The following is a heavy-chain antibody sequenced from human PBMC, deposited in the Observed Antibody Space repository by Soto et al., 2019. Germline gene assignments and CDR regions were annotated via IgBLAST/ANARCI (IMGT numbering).Heavy chain of an antibody. D-gene: IGHD3-9*01. J-gene: IGHJ6*03. Sequence: ASVKVSCKASCYTFTSYGISWVRQAPGQGLEWMGWISAYNGNTNYAQKLQGRVTMTTDTSTSTAYMELRSLRSDDTAVYYCARAGYDILTGYYNWGFYYYYYMDVWGKGTTVTVSS. CDR1: CYTFTSYG. CDR3: ARAGYDILTGYYNWGFYYYYYMDV. CDR2: ISAYNGNT. V-gene: IGHV1-18*01.